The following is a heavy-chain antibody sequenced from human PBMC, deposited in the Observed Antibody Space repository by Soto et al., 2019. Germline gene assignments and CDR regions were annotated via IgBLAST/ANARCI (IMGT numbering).Heavy chain of an antibody. V-gene: IGHV3-48*03. CDR1: GFTFSSSE. CDR2: IHPGGQTI. D-gene: IGHD2-15*01. CDR3: ARRGSR. Sequence: VGSLRLSCAASGFTFSSSEMYWVRQAPGKGLEWISYIHPGGQTIFYAEAVKGRFTISRDNAKHSVYLQMNSLRAEDTAVYYCARRGSRWGRGTKVTVSS. J-gene: IGHJ3*01.